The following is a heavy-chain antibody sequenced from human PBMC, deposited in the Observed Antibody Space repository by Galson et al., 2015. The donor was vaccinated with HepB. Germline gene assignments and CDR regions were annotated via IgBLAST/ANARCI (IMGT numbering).Heavy chain of an antibody. CDR3: VKDYCSGCTCYPKYLQK. D-gene: IGHD2-15*01. J-gene: IGHJ1*01. CDR1: GFTFDDYA. CDR2: ISWNSYYI. Sequence: SLRLPCAASGFTFDDYAMHWVRQAPGRGLEWVSGISWNSYYIGYADSVKGRFTISRDNTKKYLYLQMNSLRAEDTALYYCVKDYCSGCTCYPKYLQKWGQGTLVTVSS. V-gene: IGHV3-9*01.